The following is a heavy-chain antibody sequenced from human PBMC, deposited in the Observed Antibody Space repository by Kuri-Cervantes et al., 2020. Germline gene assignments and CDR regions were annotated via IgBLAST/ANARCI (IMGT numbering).Heavy chain of an antibody. CDR2: MNPNSGNT. V-gene: IGHV1-8*01. J-gene: IGHJ1*01. CDR3: ARFGDYDEYFQH. Sequence: ASVKVSCKASGYTFTSYDINWVRQATGQGLEWMGWMNPNSGNTGYAQKFQGRVTMTRNTSISTAYMELSSLRSEDTAVYYCARFGDYDEYFQHWGQGTLGTGSS. CDR1: GYTFTSYD. D-gene: IGHD4-17*01.